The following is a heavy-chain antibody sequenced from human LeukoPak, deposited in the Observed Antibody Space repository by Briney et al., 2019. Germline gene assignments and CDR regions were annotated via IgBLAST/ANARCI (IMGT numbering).Heavy chain of an antibody. CDR3: ARGSVTTVYYFDY. D-gene: IGHD4-17*01. Sequence: GGSLRLSCAASGFTFSSYGMHWVRQAPGKGLEWVAVISYDGSNKYYADSVKGRFTISRDNSKNTLYLQMNSLRAEDTAVYYCARGSVTTVYYFDYWGQGTLVTVSS. J-gene: IGHJ4*02. CDR1: GFTFSSYG. V-gene: IGHV3-30*03. CDR2: ISYDGSNK.